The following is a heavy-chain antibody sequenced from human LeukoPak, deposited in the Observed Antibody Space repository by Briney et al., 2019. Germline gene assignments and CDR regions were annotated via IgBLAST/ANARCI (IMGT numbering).Heavy chain of an antibody. J-gene: IGHJ4*02. D-gene: IGHD1/OR15-1a*01. CDR2: FDPEDGET. Sequence: ASVKVSCKVSGYTLTELSMHWVRQAPGKGLEWMGGFDPEDGETIYAQKFQGRVTMTEDTSTDTAYMELSSLRSEDTAVYYCVTDGVNWNSAYFDYWGQGTLVTVSS. V-gene: IGHV1-24*01. CDR3: VTDGVNWNSAYFDY. CDR1: GYTLTELS.